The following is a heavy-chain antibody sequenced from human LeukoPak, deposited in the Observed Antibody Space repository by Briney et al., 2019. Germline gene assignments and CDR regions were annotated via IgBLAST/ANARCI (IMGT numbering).Heavy chain of an antibody. V-gene: IGHV3-48*04. D-gene: IGHD3-22*01. J-gene: IGHJ5*02. CDR2: ISSSSTTI. Sequence: GGSLRLSCAASGFTFSSYSMMWVRQAPGKGLEWVSYISSSSTTIHYADSVKGRFTISRDNAKNSLYLQMNSLRAEDTAVYYCARAVPYYYDSSGYRGGWFDPWGQGTLVTVSS. CDR1: GFTFSSYS. CDR3: ARAVPYYYDSSGYRGGWFDP.